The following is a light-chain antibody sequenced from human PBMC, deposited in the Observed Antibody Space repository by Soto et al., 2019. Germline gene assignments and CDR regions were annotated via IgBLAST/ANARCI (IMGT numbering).Light chain of an antibody. CDR2: DVS. CDR1: SSDVGGYNY. J-gene: IGLJ1*01. V-gene: IGLV2-14*01. Sequence: QSALTQPASVSGSPGQSITISCTGTSSDVGGYNYVSWYQQHPGKAPKLMSYDVSNRPSGVSNRFSGSKSGNTASLTISGLQAEDEADYYCSSYTSSSTVVGTGTKLTVL. CDR3: SSYTSSSTV.